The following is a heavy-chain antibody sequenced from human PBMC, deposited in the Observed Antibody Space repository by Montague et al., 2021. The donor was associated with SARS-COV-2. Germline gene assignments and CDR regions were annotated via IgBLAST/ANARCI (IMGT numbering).Heavy chain of an antibody. Sequence: SRRLSCAASGFTFSSYSMSWVRQAPGKGLEWVSSISSSSSYIYYADSVKGRFTISRDNAKNSLYLQMNSLRAEDTAVYYCARDLNDYVWGSYRYFDYWGQGTLVTVSS. J-gene: IGHJ4*02. V-gene: IGHV3-21*01. D-gene: IGHD3-16*02. CDR3: ARDLNDYVWGSYRYFDY. CDR2: ISSSSSYI. CDR1: GFTFSSYS.